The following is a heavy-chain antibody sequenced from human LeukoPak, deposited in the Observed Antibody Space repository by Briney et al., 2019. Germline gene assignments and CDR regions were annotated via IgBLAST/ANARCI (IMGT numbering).Heavy chain of an antibody. J-gene: IGHJ4*02. Sequence: PGGSLRLSCAASGFTVSSNYMSWVHQAPGKGLEWVSVIYSGGSTYYADSVKGRFTISRDNSKNTLYLQMSSLRAEDTAVYFCARGDDYGGPWYYFDHWGQGTLVTVSS. CDR3: ARGDDYGGPWYYFDH. CDR1: GFTVSSNY. D-gene: IGHD4-23*01. CDR2: IYSGGST. V-gene: IGHV3-53*01.